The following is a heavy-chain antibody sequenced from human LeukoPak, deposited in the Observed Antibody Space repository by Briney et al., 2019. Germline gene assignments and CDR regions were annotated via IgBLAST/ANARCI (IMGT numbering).Heavy chain of an antibody. V-gene: IGHV4-34*01. J-gene: IGHJ4*02. CDR3: ARGEYSSSPTKYYFDY. CDR1: GGSFSGYY. D-gene: IGHD6-6*01. Sequence: SETLSLTRAVYGGSFSGYYWSWIRQPPGKGLEWIGEINHSGSTNYNPSLKSRVTISVDTSKNQFSLKLSSVTAADTAVYYCARGEYSSSPTKYYFDYWGQGTLVTVSS. CDR2: INHSGST.